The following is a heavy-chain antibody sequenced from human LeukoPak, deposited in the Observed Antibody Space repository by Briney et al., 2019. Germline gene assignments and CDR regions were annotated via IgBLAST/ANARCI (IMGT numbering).Heavy chain of an antibody. J-gene: IGHJ6*04. CDR1: GFTFSSYE. V-gene: IGHV3-48*03. CDR3: ANLGRGTTYYYYGMDV. Sequence: GGSLRLSCAASGFTFSSYEMNWVRQAPGKGLEWVSYISSSGSTIYYADSVEGRFTISRDNAKNSLYLQMNSLRAEDTAVYYCANLGRGTTYYYYGMDVWGKGTTVTVSS. CDR2: ISSSGSTI. D-gene: IGHD1/OR15-1a*01.